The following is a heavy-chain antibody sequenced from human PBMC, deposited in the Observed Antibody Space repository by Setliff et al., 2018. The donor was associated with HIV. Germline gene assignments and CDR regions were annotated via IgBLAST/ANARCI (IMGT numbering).Heavy chain of an antibody. CDR3: ARVGNNRLQFFDH. V-gene: IGHV1-69*13. J-gene: IGHJ4*02. CDR2: VLPIFGST. CDR1: GYTFTSYG. Sequence: GASVKVSCKASGYTFTSYGISWVRQAPGQGLEWMGGVLPIFGSTNYAHRFQGRVTITADESTSTVNMELSSLRSEDTAVYYCARVGNNRLQFFDHWGQGTLVTVSS. D-gene: IGHD5-12*01.